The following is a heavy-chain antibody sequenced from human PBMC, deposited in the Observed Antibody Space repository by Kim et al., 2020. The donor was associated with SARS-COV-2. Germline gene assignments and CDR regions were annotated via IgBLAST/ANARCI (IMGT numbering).Heavy chain of an antibody. V-gene: IGHV4-39*02. J-gene: IGHJ5*01. CDR3: AALAVSGCHLCS. Sequence: ETLSLTCTVSGGSISRNTHYWGWIRQPPGKGLEWIGIIYYIGTTYYHSSLQSHVHIYLDTSQSHFSLKLTSVTAADSAVFYCAALAVSGCHLCSWGHGT. D-gene: IGHD6-19*01. CDR2: IYYIGTT. CDR1: GGSISRNTHY.